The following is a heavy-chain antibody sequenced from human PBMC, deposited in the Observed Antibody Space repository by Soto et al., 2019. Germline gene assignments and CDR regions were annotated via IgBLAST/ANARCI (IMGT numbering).Heavy chain of an antibody. CDR3: AKESKPTYYYDSSGYYRYFDY. J-gene: IGHJ4*02. Sequence: GGSLRLSCAASGFTFDDYAMHWVRQAPGKGLEWVSGISWNSGSIGYADSVNGRFTISRDNAKNSLYLQMNSLRAEDTALYYCAKESKPTYYYDSSGYYRYFDYWGQGTLVTVSS. V-gene: IGHV3-9*01. CDR2: ISWNSGSI. CDR1: GFTFDDYA. D-gene: IGHD3-22*01.